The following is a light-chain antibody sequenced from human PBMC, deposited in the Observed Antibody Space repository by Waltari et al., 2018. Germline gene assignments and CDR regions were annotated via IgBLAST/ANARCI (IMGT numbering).Light chain of an antibody. CDR3: QVWDTSIDLSV. J-gene: IGLJ1*01. V-gene: IGLV3-21*04. Sequence: SYVLTQAPSVSVAPGETARSTCGGNNIADKHVHWYQQKPGQAPVLVIFYDSDRPSGIPERFSGSNSGNTATLTISRAEAGDEADYYCQVWDTSIDLSVFGTGTKVTVL. CDR1: NIADKH. CDR2: YDS.